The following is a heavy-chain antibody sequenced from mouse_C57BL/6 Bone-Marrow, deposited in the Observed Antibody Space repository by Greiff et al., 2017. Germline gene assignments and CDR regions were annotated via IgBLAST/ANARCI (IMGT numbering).Heavy chain of an antibody. V-gene: IGHV14-4*01. J-gene: IGHJ1*03. CDR2: IDPENGDT. D-gene: IGHD1-1*01. CDR1: GFNIKDDY. CDR3: TLYYYGISSYWYFDV. Sequence: EVQLVESGAELVRPGASVKLSCTASGFNIKDDYMHWVKQRPEQGLEWIGWIDPENGDTEYASKFQGKATITAYTSSTTAYLQLSSLTSEDTAVYYCTLYYYGISSYWYFDVWGTGTTVTVSS.